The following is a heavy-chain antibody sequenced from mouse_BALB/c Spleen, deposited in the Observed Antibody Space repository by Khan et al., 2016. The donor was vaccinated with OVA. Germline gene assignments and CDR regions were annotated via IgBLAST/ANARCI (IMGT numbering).Heavy chain of an antibody. J-gene: IGHJ4*01. V-gene: IGHV1S41*01. CDR2: IGPGSGST. CDR1: GYTFTSYW. CDR3: VRSNYYGSSLYAMDY. D-gene: IGHD1-1*01. Sequence: DLVKPGASVKLSCKASGYTFTSYWINWIKQRPGQGLEWIGQIGPGSGSTYYNEMFKGKATLTIDTSSSTVYIQLSSLSSEDSAVYFCVRSNYYGSSLYAMDYWGQGTSVTVSS.